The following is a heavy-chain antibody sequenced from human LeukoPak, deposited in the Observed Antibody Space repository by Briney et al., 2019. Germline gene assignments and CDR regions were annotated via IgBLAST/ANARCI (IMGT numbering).Heavy chain of an antibody. D-gene: IGHD4-17*01. CDR1: GFTFRTYW. V-gene: IGHV3-7*03. CDR3: ARVRYGDYGFDAFNI. CDR2: IKQDGSEK. Sequence: GGSLRLSCAASGFTFRTYWMSWVRQAPGKGLEWVANIKQDGSEKYYVDSVKGRFTISRDKAKNSLFLKMNSLRAEDTAVYYCARVRYGDYGFDAFNIWGQGTMVTVSS. J-gene: IGHJ3*02.